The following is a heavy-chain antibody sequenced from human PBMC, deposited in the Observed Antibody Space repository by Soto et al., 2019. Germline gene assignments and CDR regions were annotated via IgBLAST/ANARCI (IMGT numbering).Heavy chain of an antibody. CDR3: ARVYPGSGWPYHYYGMDV. D-gene: IGHD6-19*01. Sequence: EVHLVESGGGLVQPGGSLRLSCVASGFTFSSYWMSWVRQAPGKGLEWVANIKQDGSETYYVDSVKDRFTISRDNAKNARYLQMNSLRAEDSAVYYCARVYPGSGWPYHYYGMDVWGQGTTVTVSS. J-gene: IGHJ6*02. CDR2: IKQDGSET. V-gene: IGHV3-7*01. CDR1: GFTFSSYW.